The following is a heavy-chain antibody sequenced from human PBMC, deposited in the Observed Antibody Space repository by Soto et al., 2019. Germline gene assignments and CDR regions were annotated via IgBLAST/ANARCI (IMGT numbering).Heavy chain of an antibody. CDR2: MSGSGGST. J-gene: IGHJ6*02. V-gene: IGHV3-23*01. CDR3: ARDTATGRGLLDYYYGMDV. Sequence: EVQLLESGGGLVQPGGSLRLSCAASGFTFSSYAMSWVRQAPGKGLEWVSVMSGSGGSTYYAETVKGRFTISRDNAKNSLYLQMNSLRAEDTAVYYCARDTATGRGLLDYYYGMDVWGQGTTVTVSS. CDR1: GFTFSSYA. D-gene: IGHD2-15*01.